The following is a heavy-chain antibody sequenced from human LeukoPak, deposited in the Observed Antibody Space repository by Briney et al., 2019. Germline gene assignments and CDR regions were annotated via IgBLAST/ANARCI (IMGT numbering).Heavy chain of an antibody. CDR1: GGSFSGYY. V-gene: IGHV4-34*01. Sequence: SETLSLTCAVYGGSFSGYYWSWIRQPPGKGLEWIGEINHSGSTNYNPSLTSRVTISVDTSKNQFSLKLTSVTAADTAVYYCARSSYSNYYGSGSSHGWFDPWGQGTLVTVSS. CDR3: ARSSYSNYYGSGSSHGWFDP. J-gene: IGHJ5*02. CDR2: INHSGST. D-gene: IGHD3-10*01.